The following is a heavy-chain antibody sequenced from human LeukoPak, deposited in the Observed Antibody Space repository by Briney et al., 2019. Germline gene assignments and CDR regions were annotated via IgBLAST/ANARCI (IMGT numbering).Heavy chain of an antibody. CDR3: AKDRAFGQFLWGNDY. D-gene: IGHD3-10*01. CDR1: GFIFSTYG. J-gene: IGHJ4*02. Sequence: PGGSLRLSCAASGFIFSTYGMHWVRQAPGKGLEWVAFIRNDGSDKYYAVSVKGRFTTSRDNSKNTLYLQMNSLRAEDTALYYCAKDRAFGQFLWGNDYWGQGTLVTVS. CDR2: IRNDGSDK. V-gene: IGHV3-30*02.